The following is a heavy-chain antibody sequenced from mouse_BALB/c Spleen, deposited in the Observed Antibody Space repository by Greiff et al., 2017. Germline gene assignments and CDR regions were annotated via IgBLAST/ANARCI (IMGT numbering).Heavy chain of an antibody. CDR3: ARDLGDYYAMDY. CDR2: ISYDGSN. CDR1: GYSITSGYY. D-gene: IGHD3-1*01. Sequence: DVKLQESGPGLVKPSQSLSLTCSVTGYSITSGYYWNWIRQFPGNKLEWMGYISYDGSNNYNPSLKNRISITRDTSKNQFFLKLNSVTTEDTATYYCARDLGDYYAMDYWGQGTSVTVSS. J-gene: IGHJ4*01. V-gene: IGHV3-6*02.